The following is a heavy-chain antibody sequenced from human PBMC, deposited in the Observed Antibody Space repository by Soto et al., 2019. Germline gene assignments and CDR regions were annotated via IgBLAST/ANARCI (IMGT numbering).Heavy chain of an antibody. CDR3: ARDRKAVAGKGDRGGRRLFPLLDV. CDR2: IIPIFGTA. CDR1: GGTFSSYA. J-gene: IGHJ6*02. V-gene: IGHV1-69*01. D-gene: IGHD6-19*01. Sequence: QVQLVQSGAEVKKPGSSVKVSCKASGGTFSSYAISWVRQAPGQGLEWMGGIIPIFGTANYAQKFQGRVTITADESTSTAYMELSSLRSEDTAVYYCARDRKAVAGKGDRGGRRLFPLLDVWGQGTTVTVSS.